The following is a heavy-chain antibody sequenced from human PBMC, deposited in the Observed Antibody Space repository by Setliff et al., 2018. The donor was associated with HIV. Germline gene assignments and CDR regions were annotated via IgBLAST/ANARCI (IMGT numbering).Heavy chain of an antibody. Sequence: ASVKVSCKTSGYTFTGYFMHWVRQAPTHGLEWMGWINPDSGGTNYAQKFQGRVTIPRDTSTNTAYMELTRLTSDDTAVYSCARGGDDYGPGTWTFDYWGQGTLVTVSS. V-gene: IGHV1-2*02. CDR2: INPDSGGT. CDR3: ARGGDDYGPGTWTFDY. CDR1: GYTFTGYF. J-gene: IGHJ4*02. D-gene: IGHD3-10*01.